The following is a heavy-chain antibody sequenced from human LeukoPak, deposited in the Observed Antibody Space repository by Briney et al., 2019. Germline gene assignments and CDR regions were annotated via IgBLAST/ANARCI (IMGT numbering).Heavy chain of an antibody. D-gene: IGHD3-3*01. CDR3: ARADDFWSGYPVDY. Sequence: GGSLRLSCAASGFTLGTYDMYWVRQAPGKGLEWVAVISYDGSNKYYADSVKGRFTISRDNSKNTLYLQMNSLRAEDTAVYYCARADDFWSGYPVDYWGQGTLVTVSS. V-gene: IGHV3-30-3*01. CDR1: GFTLGTYD. J-gene: IGHJ4*02. CDR2: ISYDGSNK.